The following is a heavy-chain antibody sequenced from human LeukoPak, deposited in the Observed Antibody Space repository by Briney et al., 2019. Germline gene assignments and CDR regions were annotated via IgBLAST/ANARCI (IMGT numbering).Heavy chain of an antibody. CDR1: GYSIDSGFY. D-gene: IGHD1-26*01. Sequence: SETLSLTCTVSGYSIDSGFYWGWIRQPPGKGLEWIANIYHSGSTYYNPSLQSRVNISVDTSKNQFSLNLATLAATDTAMYYCARVGYSGSYYHAFEIWGQGTMVTVSS. CDR3: ARVGYSGSYYHAFEI. J-gene: IGHJ3*02. CDR2: IYHSGST. V-gene: IGHV4-38-2*02.